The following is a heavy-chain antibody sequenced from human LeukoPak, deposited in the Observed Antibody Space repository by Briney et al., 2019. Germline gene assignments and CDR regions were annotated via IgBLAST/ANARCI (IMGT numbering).Heavy chain of an antibody. J-gene: IGHJ4*02. CDR3: AKVGLYYYDSSGYYPGDY. V-gene: IGHV3-30*18. CDR1: GFTFSSKG. Sequence: EGALRLSCAAWGFTFSSKGVGWVGQGPGKGLEWVAVISYDGSNKYYADSVKGRFTISRDNSKNTLYLQMNSLRAEDTAVYYCAKVGLYYYDSSGYYPGDYWGQGTLVTVSS. CDR2: ISYDGSNK. D-gene: IGHD3-22*01.